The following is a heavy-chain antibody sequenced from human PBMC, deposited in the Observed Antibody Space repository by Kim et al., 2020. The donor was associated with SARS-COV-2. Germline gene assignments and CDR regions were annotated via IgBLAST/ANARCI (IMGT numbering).Heavy chain of an antibody. J-gene: IGHJ6*02. D-gene: IGHD3-3*01. Sequence: GGSLRLSCAASGFTFSNAWMSWVRQAPGKGLEWVGRIKSKTDGGTTDYAAPVKGRFTISRDDSKNTLYLQMNSLKTEDTAVYYCTTAVGLRFLEWLNEVYYGMDVWGQGTTVTVSS. CDR1: GFTFSNAW. CDR2: IKSKTDGGTT. CDR3: TTAVGLRFLEWLNEVYYGMDV. V-gene: IGHV3-15*01.